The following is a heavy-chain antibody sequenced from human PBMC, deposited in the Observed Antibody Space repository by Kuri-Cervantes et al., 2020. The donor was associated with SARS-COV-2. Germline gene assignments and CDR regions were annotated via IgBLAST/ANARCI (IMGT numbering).Heavy chain of an antibody. CDR2: IYTSGST. J-gene: IGHJ5*02. CDR1: GGSISSGSYY. D-gene: IGHD3-3*01. V-gene: IGHV4-61*09. CDR3: ARYDFGVKLEDFDP. Sequence: SETLSLTCTVSGGSISSGSYYWSWIRQPAGKGLEWIGHIYTSGSTNYNPSLKSRVTISVDTSKNQFSLKLSSVTAADTAVYYCARYDFGVKLEDFDPWGQGTLVTVSS.